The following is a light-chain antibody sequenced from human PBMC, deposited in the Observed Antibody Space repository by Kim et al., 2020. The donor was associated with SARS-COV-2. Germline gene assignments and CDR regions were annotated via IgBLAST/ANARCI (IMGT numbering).Light chain of an antibody. J-gene: IGLJ2*01. CDR1: SGPIASNL. Sequence: NFMLTQPHSVSGSPGKTVTISCTRSSGPIASNLVQWYQQRPNSVPTTIIYDDDQRPSGVPDRFSGSIDSSSNSASLTISGLNADDEADYYCQSYDTTNIIFGGGTQLTVL. V-gene: IGLV6-57*03. CDR3: QSYDTTNII. CDR2: DDD.